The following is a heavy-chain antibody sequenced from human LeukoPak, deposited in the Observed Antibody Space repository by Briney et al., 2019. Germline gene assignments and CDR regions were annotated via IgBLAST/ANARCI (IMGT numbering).Heavy chain of an antibody. D-gene: IGHD3-16*02. J-gene: IGHJ4*02. Sequence: PGGSLRLSCAASGFTFSSYWMSWVRQAPGKGLEWVADIEQDGSEKYYVDSVKGRFTISRDNAKNSLYLQMNSLRAEDTAVYYCARANYDYVWGSYRVTRFDYWGQGTLVTVSS. CDR2: IEQDGSEK. CDR1: GFTFSSYW. CDR3: ARANYDYVWGSYRVTRFDY. V-gene: IGHV3-7*01.